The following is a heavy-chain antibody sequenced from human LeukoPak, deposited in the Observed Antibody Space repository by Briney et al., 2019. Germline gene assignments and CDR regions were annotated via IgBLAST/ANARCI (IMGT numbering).Heavy chain of an antibody. V-gene: IGHV3-11*01. CDR3: ARELRVGTAFDL. J-gene: IGHJ2*01. CDR1: GFTFSDYF. CDR2: ISSSGSTI. Sequence: GGSLRLSCAASGFTFSDYFMTWIRQAPGKGLEWVSYISSSGSTIYYADSVKGRFTISRDNAKNSLYLQMNSLRAEDAAVYYCARELRVGTAFDLWGRGTLVTVSS. D-gene: IGHD3-10*01.